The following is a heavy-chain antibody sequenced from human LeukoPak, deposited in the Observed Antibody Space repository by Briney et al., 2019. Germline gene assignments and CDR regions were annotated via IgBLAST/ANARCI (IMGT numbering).Heavy chain of an antibody. CDR1: GFTFSSYA. CDR3: AKDSVAYDSSGYYFDY. Sequence: GGSLRLSCAASGFTFSSYAMSWVRQAPGKGLEWVSAISGSGGSTYYADSVKGRFTISRDNSKNTLYLQMNSLRAEDTAVYYCAKDSVAYDSSGYYFDYWGQGTLVTVSS. CDR2: ISGSGGST. D-gene: IGHD3-22*01. J-gene: IGHJ4*02. V-gene: IGHV3-23*01.